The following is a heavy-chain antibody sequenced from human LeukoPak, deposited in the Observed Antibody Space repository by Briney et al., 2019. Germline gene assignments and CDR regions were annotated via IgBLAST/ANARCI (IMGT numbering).Heavy chain of an antibody. CDR3: ARVRRRYCSSTSCYNWFDP. Sequence: GGSLRLSCAASGFTFSSYAMHWVRQAPGKGLEWVAVISCDGSNKYYADSVKGRFTISRDNSKNTPYLQMNSLRAEDTAVYYCARVRRRYCSSTSCYNWFDPWGQGTLVTVSS. D-gene: IGHD2-2*01. V-gene: IGHV3-30*04. J-gene: IGHJ5*02. CDR2: ISCDGSNK. CDR1: GFTFSSYA.